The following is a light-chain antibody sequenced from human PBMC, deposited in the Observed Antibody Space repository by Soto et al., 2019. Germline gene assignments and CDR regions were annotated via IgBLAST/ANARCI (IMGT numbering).Light chain of an antibody. CDR1: QSVSSSY. Sequence: EIVLTQSPGTLSLSPGERATLSCRASQSVSSSYLAWYQQKPGQAPRLLIYGASSRATGIPDRFSGSGSRTDFTLTISRLEPEDFAVYYCQQYGSPITFGPGTKVDIK. J-gene: IGKJ3*01. CDR3: QQYGSPIT. CDR2: GAS. V-gene: IGKV3-20*01.